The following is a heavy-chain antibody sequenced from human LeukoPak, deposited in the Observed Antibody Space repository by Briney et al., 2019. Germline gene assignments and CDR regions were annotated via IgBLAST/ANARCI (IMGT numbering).Heavy chain of an antibody. CDR1: GGSISGSHSY. Sequence: SETLSLTCPVSGGSISGSHSYWGWIRQPPGKGLEWIGSVYETGATDYNPSLRSRVTLFVDTSKNQLSLKLSSVTAADTAVYYCARHGIRSWLDYWGQGTLVTVSS. CDR2: VYETGAT. CDR3: ARHGIRSWLDY. V-gene: IGHV4-39*01. J-gene: IGHJ4*02. D-gene: IGHD1-1*01.